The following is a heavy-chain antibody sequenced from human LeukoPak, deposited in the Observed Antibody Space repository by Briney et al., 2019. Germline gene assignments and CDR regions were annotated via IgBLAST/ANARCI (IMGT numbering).Heavy chain of an antibody. CDR2: ISTSSLYI. CDR3: AREETRITMLRGVTYFEY. V-gene: IGHV3-21*04. J-gene: IGHJ4*02. D-gene: IGHD3-10*01. CDR1: GFTFSTYS. Sequence: PGGSLRLSCRVSGFTFSTYSMNWVRQAPGKGLEWVSFISTSSLYIYYADSVKGRFTISRDNAKNSLYLQMSSLRAEDTALYYCAREETRITMLRGVTYFEYWGQGALVTVSS.